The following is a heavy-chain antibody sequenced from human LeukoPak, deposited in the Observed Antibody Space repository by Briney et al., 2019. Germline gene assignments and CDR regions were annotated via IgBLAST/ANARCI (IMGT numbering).Heavy chain of an antibody. CDR1: GGTFSSYA. D-gene: IGHD1-26*01. V-gene: IGHV1-69*04. Sequence: SVKISCKASGGTFSSYAISWVRQAPGQGLEWMGRIIPILGIANYAQKFQGRVTITADKSTSTAYMELSSLRSEDTAVYYCARVGAHYGMDVWGQGTTVTVSS. CDR2: IIPILGIA. CDR3: ARVGAHYGMDV. J-gene: IGHJ6*02.